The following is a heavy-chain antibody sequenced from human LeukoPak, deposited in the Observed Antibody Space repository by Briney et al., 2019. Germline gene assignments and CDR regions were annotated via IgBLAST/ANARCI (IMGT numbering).Heavy chain of an antibody. V-gene: IGHV3-23*01. Sequence: PGGSPRLSCAASGFTFSSRGMSWVRQAPGRGLEWVASIINSGEKTYYADSVKGRFTVSRDNSQNTLFLEMNSLRVADSAVYYCAKTASSSGEWGQGTLVTVSS. CDR1: GFTFSSRG. CDR2: IINSGEKT. J-gene: IGHJ4*02. CDR3: AKTASSSGE. D-gene: IGHD6-6*01.